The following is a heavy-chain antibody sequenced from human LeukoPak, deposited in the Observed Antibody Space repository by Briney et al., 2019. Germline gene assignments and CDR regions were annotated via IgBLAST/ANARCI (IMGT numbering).Heavy chain of an antibody. CDR3: ARDYLLWFGEISTWFDP. CDR1: GFTFSSYA. CDR2: ISYDGSNK. V-gene: IGHV3-30*04. J-gene: IGHJ5*02. Sequence: TGGSLRLSCAASGFTFSSYAMHWVRQAPGKGLEWVAVISYDGSNKYYADSVKGRFTISRDNSKNTLYLQMNSLRAEDTAVYYCARDYLLWFGEISTWFDPWGQGTLVTVSS. D-gene: IGHD3-10*01.